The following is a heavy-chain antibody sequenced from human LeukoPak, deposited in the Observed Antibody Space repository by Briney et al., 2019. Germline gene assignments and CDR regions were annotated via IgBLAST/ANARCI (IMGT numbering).Heavy chain of an antibody. CDR1: GFTFSSYS. CDR3: KIGESGYDF. CDR2: ISSSSSYI. Sequence: PGGSLRLSCAASGFTFSSYSMNCVRQAPGKGLEWVSSISSSSSYIYSAASVKGRFTISRDNAKDSLYLQMNSLRAEDTAVYYCKIGESGYDFWGQGTLVTVSS. V-gene: IGHV3-21*01. J-gene: IGHJ4*02. D-gene: IGHD5-12*01.